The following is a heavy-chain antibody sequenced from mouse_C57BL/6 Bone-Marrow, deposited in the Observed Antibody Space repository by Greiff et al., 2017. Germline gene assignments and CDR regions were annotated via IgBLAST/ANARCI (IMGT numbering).Heavy chain of an antibody. CDR3: AREWWYYYGSSYPHWYFDV. J-gene: IGHJ1*03. CDR2: ISSGSSTI. D-gene: IGHD1-1*01. CDR1: GFTFSDYG. Sequence: EVHLVESGGGLVKPGGSLKLSCAASGFTFSDYGMHWVRQAPEKGLEWVAYISSGSSTIYYADTVKGRFTISRDNAKNTLFLQMTILRSEDTAMYYCAREWWYYYGSSYPHWYFDVWGTGTTVTVSS. V-gene: IGHV5-17*01.